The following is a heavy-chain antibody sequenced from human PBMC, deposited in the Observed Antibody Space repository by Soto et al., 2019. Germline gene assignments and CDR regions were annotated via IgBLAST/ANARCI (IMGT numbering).Heavy chain of an antibody. Sequence: SVKVSCKASGFTFTSSAVQWVRQARGQRLEWIGWIVVGSGNTNYAQKFQERVTITRDMSTSTAYMELSSLRSEDTAVYYCAADREGCNRLVDYWGQGTLVTVSS. D-gene: IGHD2-2*02. V-gene: IGHV1-58*01. CDR1: GFTFTSSA. J-gene: IGHJ4*02. CDR2: IVVGSGNT. CDR3: AADREGCNRLVDY.